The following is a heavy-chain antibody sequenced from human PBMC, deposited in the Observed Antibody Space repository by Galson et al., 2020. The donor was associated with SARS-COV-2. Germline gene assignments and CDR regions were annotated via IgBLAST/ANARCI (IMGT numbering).Heavy chain of an antibody. CDR2: IYYSGST. V-gene: IGHV4-31*03. CDR1: GGSISSGGYY. CDR3: ARVQYYYDSSGGAFDI. D-gene: IGHD3-22*01. Sequence: SETLSLTCTVSGGSISSGGYYWSWIRQHPGKGLEWIGYIYYSGSTYYNPSLKSRVTISVDTSKNQFSLKLSSVTAADTAVYYCARVQYYYDSSGGAFDIWGQGTMVTVSS. J-gene: IGHJ3*02.